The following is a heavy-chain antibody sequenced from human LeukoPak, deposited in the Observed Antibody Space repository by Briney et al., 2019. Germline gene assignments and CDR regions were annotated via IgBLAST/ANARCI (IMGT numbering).Heavy chain of an antibody. CDR1: GFTFSSYS. J-gene: IGHJ6*03. Sequence: GGSLRLSCAASGFTFSSYSMNWVRQAPGKGLEWVSSISSSSSYIYYADSVKGRFTISRDDAKNSLYLQMNSLRAEDTAVYYCARGQTGTTNYYYYYMDVWGKGTTVTVSS. CDR2: ISSSSSYI. CDR3: ARGQTGTTNYYYYYMDV. V-gene: IGHV3-21*01. D-gene: IGHD1-1*01.